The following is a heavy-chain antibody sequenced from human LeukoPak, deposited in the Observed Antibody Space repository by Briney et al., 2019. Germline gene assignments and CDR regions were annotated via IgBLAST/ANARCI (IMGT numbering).Heavy chain of an antibody. CDR1: GFTFSSYG. CDR2: IRHDGSNK. Sequence: GGSLRLSCAASGFTFSSYGMHWVRQAPGKGLEWVAFIRHDGSNKYYADPVKGRFTISRDNSKNTLYLQMNSLRAEDTAVYYCARDGEYCSSTSCYPRWWGEYFQHWGQGTLVTVSS. D-gene: IGHD2-2*01. V-gene: IGHV3-30*02. J-gene: IGHJ1*01. CDR3: ARDGEYCSSTSCYPRWWGEYFQH.